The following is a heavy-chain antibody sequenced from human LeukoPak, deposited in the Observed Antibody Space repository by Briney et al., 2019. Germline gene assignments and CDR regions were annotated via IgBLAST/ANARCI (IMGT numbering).Heavy chain of an antibody. CDR3: AKDYGIDGTGGAWHDP. CDR2: IRYDGSNK. V-gene: IGHV3-30*02. CDR1: GFTFNRYG. J-gene: IGHJ5*02. D-gene: IGHD1-20*01. Sequence: GGSLRLSCAASGFTFNRYGMQWVRQAPGKGLEWVAFIRYDGSNKYYANSVKGRFTISRDNSKNTLYLQMNSLRLEDTAVYYCAKDYGIDGTGGAWHDPWGQGTLVTVSS.